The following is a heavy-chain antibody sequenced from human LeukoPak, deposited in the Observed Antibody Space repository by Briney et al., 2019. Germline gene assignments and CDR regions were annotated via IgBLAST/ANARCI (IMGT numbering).Heavy chain of an antibody. CDR3: VRAAGSSSWST. Sequence: PSETLSLTCTVSGGSISSYYWSWIRQPPGKGLEWIGYVYYSGSTNYNPSLKSRVYTSVDTSKNQFSLKLRSVTAADTAVYYCVRAAGSSSWSTWGQGALVTVSS. D-gene: IGHD6-13*01. CDR2: VYYSGST. V-gene: IGHV4-59*01. CDR1: GGSISSYY. J-gene: IGHJ5*02.